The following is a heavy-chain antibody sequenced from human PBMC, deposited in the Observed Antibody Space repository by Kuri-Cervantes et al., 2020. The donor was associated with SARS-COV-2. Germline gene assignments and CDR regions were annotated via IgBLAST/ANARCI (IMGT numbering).Heavy chain of an antibody. Sequence: SETLSLTCTVSGGSISSSSYYWGWIRQPPGKGLEWIGSIYYSGSTYYNPSLKSRVTISVDTSKNQFSLKLSSVTAADTAVYYCARNKAVAGRGDFDYWGQGTLVTVSS. CDR3: ARNKAVAGRGDFDY. J-gene: IGHJ4*02. CDR2: IYYSGST. D-gene: IGHD6-19*01. V-gene: IGHV4-39*07. CDR1: GGSISSSSYY.